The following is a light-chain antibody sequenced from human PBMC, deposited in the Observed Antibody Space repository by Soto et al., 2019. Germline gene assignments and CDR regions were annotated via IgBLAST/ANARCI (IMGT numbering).Light chain of an antibody. J-gene: IGKJ1*01. V-gene: IGKV1-5*03. CDR3: QQYNSYSWT. CDR1: QTISSW. Sequence: DIRRTQSPSTLSGSVGDRVTITCRASQTISSWLAWYQQKPGKAPKLLIYKASTLKSGVPSRFSGSGSGTEFTLTISSLQPDDFATYYCQQYNSYSWTFGQGTKVDIK. CDR2: KAS.